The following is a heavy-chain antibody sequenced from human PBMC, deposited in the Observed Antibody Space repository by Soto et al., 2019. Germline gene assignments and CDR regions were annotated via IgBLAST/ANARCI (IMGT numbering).Heavy chain of an antibody. D-gene: IGHD1-26*01. CDR2: FSGSGGNI. Sequence: TGGSLRLSCVASGFAFSTHAMSWVRQAPGKGLEWVSTFSGSGGNIYYAESVKGRLTISRDDSKNTPYLQMDSLRVEDTAVYYCAKDPPWTVGPLAMDVWGQGTTVTV. J-gene: IGHJ6*02. CDR1: GFAFSTHA. V-gene: IGHV3-23*01. CDR3: AKDPPWTVGPLAMDV.